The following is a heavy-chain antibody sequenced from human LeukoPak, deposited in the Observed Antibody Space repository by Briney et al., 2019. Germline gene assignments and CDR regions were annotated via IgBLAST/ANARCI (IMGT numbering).Heavy chain of an antibody. D-gene: IGHD6-19*01. J-gene: IGHJ4*02. Sequence: PSETLSLTCTVSGGSISSSSYYWGWIRQPPGKGLEWIGSIYYSGRTYYNPSLKSRVTISVDTSKNQFSLKLSSVTAADTAVYYCATLGRQWLVDYWGQGTLVTVSS. CDR3: ATLGRQWLVDY. CDR1: GGSISSSSYY. V-gene: IGHV4-39*01. CDR2: IYYSGRT.